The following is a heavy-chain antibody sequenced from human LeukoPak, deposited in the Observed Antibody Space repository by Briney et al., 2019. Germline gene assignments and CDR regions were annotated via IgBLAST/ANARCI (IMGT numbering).Heavy chain of an antibody. V-gene: IGHV4-30-2*01. CDR2: IYESSHA. CDR1: GGSISSGGYF. D-gene: IGHD3-10*01. Sequence: SSETLSLTCAVSGGSISSGGYFWSWIRQPPGKGLEWIGYIYESSHALYNPSLKSRVSISGDKSKNQFSLRVNSVTAADTAIYYCARISYYGSGTYYASIDYGLDVWGPGTTVIVSS. J-gene: IGHJ6*02. CDR3: ARISYYGSGTYYASIDYGLDV.